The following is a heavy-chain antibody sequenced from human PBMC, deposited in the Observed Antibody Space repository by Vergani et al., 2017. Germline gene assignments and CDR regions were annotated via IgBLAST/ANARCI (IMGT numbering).Heavy chain of an antibody. V-gene: IGHV3-9*01. D-gene: IGHD5-12*01. CDR1: GFSFDDYA. CDR3: TKGSRGYTGYFFDY. J-gene: IGHJ4*02. CDR2: ISWNSGSI. Sequence: EVQLEESGGGLGQPGRSLRLSCTVSGFSFDDYAMHWVRQVPGKGLEWVSGISWNSGSIGYADSVKGRFTISRDNSKNTLHLQMNSLRADDTAVYYCTKGSRGYTGYFFDYWGQGTLATVSS.